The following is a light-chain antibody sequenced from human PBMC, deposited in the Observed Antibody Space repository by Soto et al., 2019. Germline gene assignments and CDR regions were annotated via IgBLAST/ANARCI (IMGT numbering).Light chain of an antibody. J-gene: IGKJ4*01. CDR2: DAS. CDR3: QQRSNWLLT. CDR1: QRVSSY. Sequence: EIVLTQSPATLSLSPGERDTLSCSASQRVSSYLAWYQQKPGQAPRLLIYDASNRATGIPARFNGSGSGADFTLTISRLEPEDFAVYYCQQRSNWLLTFGGGTKVEIK. V-gene: IGKV3-11*01.